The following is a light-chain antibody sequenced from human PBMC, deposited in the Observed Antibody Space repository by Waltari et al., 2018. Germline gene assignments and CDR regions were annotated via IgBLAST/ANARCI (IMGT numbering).Light chain of an antibody. CDR3: QQYNNWPWT. CDR2: GAS. J-gene: IGKJ1*01. V-gene: IGKV3D-15*01. Sequence: EIVMTQSPATLSVSPGERATLSCRASQTVSSNLAWYQQKPGQAPRRLIYGASTRATGIAARFSGSGSGTEFTLTISSLQSEDFAVYYCQQYNNWPWTFGQRTKVEIK. CDR1: QTVSSN.